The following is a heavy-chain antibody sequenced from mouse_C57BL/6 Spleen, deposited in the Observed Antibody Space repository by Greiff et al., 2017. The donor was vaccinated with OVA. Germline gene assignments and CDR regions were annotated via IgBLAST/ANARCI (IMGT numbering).Heavy chain of an antibody. CDR3: ARLEYDGGYYFDY. CDR2: IYPGGGYT. V-gene: IGHV1-63*01. Sequence: VQVVESGAELVRPGTSVKMSCKASGYTFTNYWIGWAKQRPGHGLEWIGDIYPGGGYTNYNEKFKGKATLTADKSSSTAYMQFSSLTSEDSAIYYCARLEYDGGYYFDYWGQGTTLTVSS. J-gene: IGHJ2*01. CDR1: GYTFTNYW. D-gene: IGHD2-14*01.